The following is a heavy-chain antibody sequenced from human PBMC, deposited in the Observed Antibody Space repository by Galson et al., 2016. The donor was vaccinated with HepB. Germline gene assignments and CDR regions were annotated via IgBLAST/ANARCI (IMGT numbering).Heavy chain of an antibody. CDR2: ISANSGNT. V-gene: IGHV1-18*04. D-gene: IGHD4-11*01. CDR1: GYRFPTYG. Sequence: SVKVSCKASGYRFPTYGISWVRQAPGQGLEWLGWISANSGNTYYAQKFQDRVTMTRDTSASTVYMDLRSLTSDDTAVYYCARDVQFRFDYWGQGTLVTVSS. CDR3: ARDVQFRFDY. J-gene: IGHJ4*02.